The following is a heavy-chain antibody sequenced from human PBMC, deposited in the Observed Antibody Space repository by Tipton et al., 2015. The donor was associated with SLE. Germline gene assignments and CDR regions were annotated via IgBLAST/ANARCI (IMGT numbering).Heavy chain of an antibody. D-gene: IGHD6-19*01. CDR1: GGSISSYY. CDR3: ARPYPPGIAVAGNAFDI. CDR2: IYTSGST. J-gene: IGHJ3*02. Sequence: TLSLTCTVSGGSISSYYWSWIRQPPGKGLEWIGYIYTSGSTNYNPSPKSRVTISVDTSKNQFSLKLSSVTAADTAVYYCARPYPPGIAVAGNAFDIWGQGTMVTVSS. V-gene: IGHV4-4*08.